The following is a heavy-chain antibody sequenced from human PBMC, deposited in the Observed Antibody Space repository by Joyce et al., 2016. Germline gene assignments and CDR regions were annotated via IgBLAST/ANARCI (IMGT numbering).Heavy chain of an antibody. Sequence: EVQLVESVGGLVQPGGSLVLSCAASGFFCSSKEMNWVRQAPGKGLEWNAYISRSGGLINYADSVRSRFTISRDNAGSSLYLQMASVGAEDTAMYYYASPSCAVWGQGSLVTVSS. V-gene: IGHV3-48*03. CDR3: ASPSCAV. J-gene: IGHJ4*02. CDR1: GFFCSSKE. CDR2: ISRSGGLI.